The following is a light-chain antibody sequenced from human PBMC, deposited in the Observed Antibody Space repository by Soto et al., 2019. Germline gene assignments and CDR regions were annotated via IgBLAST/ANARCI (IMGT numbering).Light chain of an antibody. V-gene: IGKV3-20*01. Sequence: EIVLTQSPGTLSLSPGERATLSCRASQSVPSKYLAWYQQNPGQAPRLLIYGASNRATGIPDKFSGSGSGTDFTLTISSLQPEDFATYYCQQSYNTPITFGQGTRLEIK. J-gene: IGKJ5*01. CDR2: GAS. CDR1: QSVPSKY. CDR3: QQSYNTPIT.